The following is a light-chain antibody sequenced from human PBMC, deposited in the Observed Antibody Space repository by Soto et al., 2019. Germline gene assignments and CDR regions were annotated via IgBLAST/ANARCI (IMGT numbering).Light chain of an antibody. J-gene: IGLJ2*01. CDR3: QSYDSSLSVHVV. CDR1: SSNIGAGYD. V-gene: IGLV1-40*01. CDR2: GYI. Sequence: QSVLTQPPSVSGAPGQRVTISCTGTSSNIGAGYDVHWYQQLPGTAPKLLIYGYINRPSGVPDRFSGSKSGTSASLAITGLQAEDEADYYCQSYDSSLSVHVVFGGGTKLTVL.